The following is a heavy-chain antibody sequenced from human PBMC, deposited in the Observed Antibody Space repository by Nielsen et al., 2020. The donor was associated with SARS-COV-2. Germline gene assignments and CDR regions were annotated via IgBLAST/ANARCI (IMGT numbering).Heavy chain of an antibody. J-gene: IGHJ4*02. D-gene: IGHD6-19*01. CDR3: ARITPSSGWDY. CDR1: GYTFTNYD. CDR2: ISTSNGNT. V-gene: IGHV1-18*04. Sequence: ASVKVSCKASGYTFTNYDITWVRQAPGQGLEWMGWISTSNGNTKYSQKFQGRVTMTRDTSANTAYMELSSLSSEDTAVYYCARITPSSGWDYWGQGTLVTVSS.